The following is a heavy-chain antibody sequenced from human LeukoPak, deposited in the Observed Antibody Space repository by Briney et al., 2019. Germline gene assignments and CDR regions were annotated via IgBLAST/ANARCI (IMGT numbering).Heavy chain of an antibody. J-gene: IGHJ6*03. V-gene: IGHV4-4*07. CDR3: ARDYDFWSGPGGRYYYYYYYNMDV. Sequence: SETLSLTCTVSGGSISSYYWSWIRQPAGKGLEWIGRIYTSGSTNYNPSLKSRVTMSVDTSKNQFSLKLSSVTAADTAVYYCARDYDFWSGPGGRYYYYYYYNMDVWGKGTTVTVSS. CDR1: GGSISSYY. D-gene: IGHD3-3*01. CDR2: IYTSGST.